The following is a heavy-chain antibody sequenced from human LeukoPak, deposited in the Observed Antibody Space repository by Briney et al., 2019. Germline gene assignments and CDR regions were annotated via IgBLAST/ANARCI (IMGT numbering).Heavy chain of an antibody. CDR2: IYPNSGGT. CDR3: ARASRPTVTIDPYYFDY. CDR1: GFTFTGYY. V-gene: IGHV1-2*02. D-gene: IGHD4-17*01. Sequence: ASVKVSCRASGFTFTGYYLHWVRQAPGQGLEWMGWIYPNSGGTNYPQNFQDRVTMTRDTFISTAYMELSRLRSDDTAVYYCARASRPTVTIDPYYFDYWGQGTLVTVSS. J-gene: IGHJ4*02.